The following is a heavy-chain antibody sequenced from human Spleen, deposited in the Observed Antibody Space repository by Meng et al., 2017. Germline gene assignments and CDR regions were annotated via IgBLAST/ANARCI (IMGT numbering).Heavy chain of an antibody. D-gene: IGHD6-13*01. Sequence: GESLKISCAASGFTFSAYNMHWVRQPPGKGLEWVSRINDDGSVTTYTDSVKGRFAISRDNARDTLYLQMDSLRAEDTAVYYCARDNYSSSWSGIDFWGQGTLVTVSS. V-gene: IGHV3-74*01. CDR2: INDDGSVT. CDR1: GFTFSAYN. CDR3: ARDNYSSSWSGIDF. J-gene: IGHJ4*02.